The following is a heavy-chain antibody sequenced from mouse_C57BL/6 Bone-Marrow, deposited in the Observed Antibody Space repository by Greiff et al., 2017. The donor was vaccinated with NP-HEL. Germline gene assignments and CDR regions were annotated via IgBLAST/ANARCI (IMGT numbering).Heavy chain of an antibody. V-gene: IGHV1-74*01. CDR3: AIGEGYGNDPDY. CDR2: IHPSDSDT. J-gene: IGHJ2*01. Sequence: QVQLQQPGAELVKPGASVKVSCKASGYTFTSYWMHWVKQRPGQGLEWIGRIHPSDSDTNYNQKFKGKATLTVDKSTSTAYMQLSSLTSEDSAVDYCAIGEGYGNDPDYWGQGTTLTVSS. CDR1: GYTFTSYW. D-gene: IGHD2-10*02.